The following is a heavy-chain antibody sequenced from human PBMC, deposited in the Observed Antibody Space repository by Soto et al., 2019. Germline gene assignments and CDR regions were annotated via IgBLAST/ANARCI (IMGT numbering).Heavy chain of an antibody. Sequence: EVQLVESGGGLVQPGGSLRLSCSASGFPFSNYAMHWVRQTPRRGLEYVSALSHNGIKYYADSVRGRFTISRDNSKNTLYLQMSSLRADDTAVYYCVHDGSYATSDYGMDVWGQGTTVTVSS. V-gene: IGHV3-64D*06. CDR2: LSHNGIK. CDR1: GFPFSNYA. D-gene: IGHD3-16*01. J-gene: IGHJ6*02. CDR3: VHDGSYATSDYGMDV.